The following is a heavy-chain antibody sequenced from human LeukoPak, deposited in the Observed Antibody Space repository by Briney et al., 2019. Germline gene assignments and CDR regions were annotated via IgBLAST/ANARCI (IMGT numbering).Heavy chain of an antibody. CDR1: GFTFSSYG. J-gene: IGHJ6*02. CDR3: ARAYGSYYYYGMDA. V-gene: IGHV3-30*03. CDR2: ISYDGSNR. D-gene: IGHD3-10*01. Sequence: GGSLRLSCAASGFTFSSYGMHWVRQAPGKGLEWVAVISYDGSNRYYADSVKGRFTISRDNSKNTLYLQMNSLRAEDTAVYYCARAYGSYYYYGMDAWGQGTTVTVSS.